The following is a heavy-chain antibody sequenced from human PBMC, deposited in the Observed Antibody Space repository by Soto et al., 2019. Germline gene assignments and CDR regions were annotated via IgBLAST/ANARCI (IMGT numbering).Heavy chain of an antibody. CDR3: ASGAKIAAGRMDV. CDR2: ISYDGSNK. J-gene: IGHJ6*02. D-gene: IGHD6-13*01. CDR1: GFTFSSYA. Sequence: VQLVESGGGVVQPGRSLRLSCAASGFTFSSYAMHWVRQAPGKGLEWVAVISYDGSNKYYADSVKGRFTISRDNSKNTLYLQMNSLRAEDTAVYYCASGAKIAAGRMDVWGQGTTVTVSS. V-gene: IGHV3-30-3*01.